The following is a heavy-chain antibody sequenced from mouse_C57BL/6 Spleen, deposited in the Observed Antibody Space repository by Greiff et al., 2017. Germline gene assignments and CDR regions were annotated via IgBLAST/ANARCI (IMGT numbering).Heavy chain of an antibody. V-gene: IGHV1-19*01. D-gene: IGHD2-2*01. Sequence: EVQRVESGPVLVKPGASVKMSCKASGYTFTDYYMNWVKQSHGKSLEWIGVINPYNGGTSYNQKFKGKATLTVDKSSSTAYMELNSLTSEDSAVYYCARSGSTMVTTSWFAYWGQGTLVTVSA. CDR1: GYTFTDYY. CDR2: INPYNGGT. J-gene: IGHJ3*01. CDR3: ARSGSTMVTTSWFAY.